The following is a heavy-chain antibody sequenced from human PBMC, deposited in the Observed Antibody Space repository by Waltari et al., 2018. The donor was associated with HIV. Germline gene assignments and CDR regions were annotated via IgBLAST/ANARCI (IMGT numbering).Heavy chain of an antibody. CDR1: GGSISGNRHY. CDR2: IYYSGNT. V-gene: IGHV4-39*01. CDR3: ARVSAWFHLEGGDV. J-gene: IGHJ6*02. D-gene: IGHD3-3*01. Sequence: QLQLQESGPGLVKPSETVSLTCTVSGGSISGNRHYWGWLRQPPGKGLGWIGSIYYSGNTDYKPPLQSRITMSVDTSKNQFSLKLSSVAAADTAVYYWARVSAWFHLEGGDVWGQGTTVTVSS.